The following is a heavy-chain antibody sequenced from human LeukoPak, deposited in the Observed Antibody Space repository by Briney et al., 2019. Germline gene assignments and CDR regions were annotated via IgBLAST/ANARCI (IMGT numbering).Heavy chain of an antibody. V-gene: IGHV3-48*03. CDR2: ISSSGSTI. Sequence: RGSLRLSCAASGFTFSSYEMNWVRQAPGKGLEWVSYISSSGSTIYYADSVKGRFTISRDNAKNSLYLQMNSLRAEDTAVYYCAKNHNSNGYHTDDAFDVWGQGTMVTVSS. D-gene: IGHD3-22*01. J-gene: IGHJ3*01. CDR3: AKNHNSNGYHTDDAFDV. CDR1: GFTFSSYE.